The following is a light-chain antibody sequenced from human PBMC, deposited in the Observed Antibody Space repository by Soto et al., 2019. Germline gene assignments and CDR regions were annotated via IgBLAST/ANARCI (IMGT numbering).Light chain of an antibody. V-gene: IGKV3D-15*01. CDR2: GSS. J-gene: IGKJ1*01. Sequence: EIVMTQSPATLSVSPGERATLSCRASQSVSSNLAWYQQKPGRAPRLLMYGSSNRADGIPERFSGSASGPDFTLTISSLEPEDFAIYYCQLYVSSSWMFGQGTKVDIK. CDR1: QSVSSN. CDR3: QLYVSSSWM.